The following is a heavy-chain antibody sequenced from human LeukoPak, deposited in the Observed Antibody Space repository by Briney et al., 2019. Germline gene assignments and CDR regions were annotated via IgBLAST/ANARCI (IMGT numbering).Heavy chain of an antibody. CDR2: TSSDLNVK. Sequence: GGSLRLSCAASGFTFCNYVIHWVRQAPGKGLEWVAVTSSDLNVKLYADSVKGRFTISRDNSRSTLYLQMNSLRPEDTAIYYCAREGYYGSGSPPSLYFDYWGQGTLVTVSS. CDR1: GFTFCNYV. J-gene: IGHJ4*02. CDR3: AREGYYGSGSPPSLYFDY. D-gene: IGHD3-10*01. V-gene: IGHV3-30-3*01.